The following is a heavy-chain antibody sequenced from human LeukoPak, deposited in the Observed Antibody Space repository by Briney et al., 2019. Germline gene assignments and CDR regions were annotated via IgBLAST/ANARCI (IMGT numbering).Heavy chain of an antibody. CDR3: AGGSGASWFDP. CDR2: IYNSGRS. Sequence: SETLSLTCSVSGGSISSGYWSWIRQPPGKGLEWIAYIYNSGRSNYNLSLESRATISLDTSKNQFSLKLSSVTAADTAVYYCAGGSGASWFDPWGQGTLVTVSS. V-gene: IGHV4-59*01. D-gene: IGHD2-8*02. CDR1: GGSISSGY. J-gene: IGHJ5*02.